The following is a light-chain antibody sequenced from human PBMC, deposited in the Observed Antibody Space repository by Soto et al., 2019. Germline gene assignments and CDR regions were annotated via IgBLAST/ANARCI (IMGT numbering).Light chain of an antibody. Sequence: EIVVTQSPATLSVSPGESVTPSCRASQSVGNKVAWYQHKPGQTPRLIIYDISTRAAGVPARFSGSGYGTDFTLTISSLQSEDLAVYYCQQYNIWRSITVGQGTRLEIK. V-gene: IGKV3-15*01. CDR2: DIS. J-gene: IGKJ5*01. CDR3: QQYNIWRSIT. CDR1: QSVGNK.